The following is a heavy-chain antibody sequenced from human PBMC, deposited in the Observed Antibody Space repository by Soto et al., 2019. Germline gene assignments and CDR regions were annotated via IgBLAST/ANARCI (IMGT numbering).Heavy chain of an antibody. CDR1: GFTFSGST. CDR2: IRSKANDYAT. V-gene: IGHV3-73*02. J-gene: IGHJ1*01. Sequence: EVQLVQSGGGLVQPGGSLKLSCAASGFTFSGSTVHWVRQASGEGLQWVGRIRSKANDYATTYTASVKGRFTISRDDSRNTAYLQMRDLKTEDTAFYYCTGGYCTGGTFYSGYFQHWGQGALVTVFS. D-gene: IGHD2-15*01. CDR3: TGGYCTGGTFYSGYFQH.